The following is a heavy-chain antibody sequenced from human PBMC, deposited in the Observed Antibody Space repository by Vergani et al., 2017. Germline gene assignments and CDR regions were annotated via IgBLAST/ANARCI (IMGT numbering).Heavy chain of an antibody. D-gene: IGHD3-22*01. CDR3: AREEYYYDSSTRSAGSYYFDY. V-gene: IGHV3-48*02. J-gene: IGHJ4*02. Sequence: EVQLVESGGGLVQPGGSLRLSCAASGFTFSSYSMNWVRQAPGKGLEWVSYISSSSSTIYYADSVKGRFTISRDNAKNSLYLQMNSLRDEDTAVYYCAREEYYYDSSTRSAGSYYFDYWGQGTLVTVSS. CDR1: GFTFSSYS. CDR2: ISSSSSTI.